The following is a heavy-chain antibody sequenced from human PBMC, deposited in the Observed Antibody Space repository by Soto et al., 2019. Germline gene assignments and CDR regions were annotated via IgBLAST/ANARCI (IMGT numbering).Heavy chain of an antibody. D-gene: IGHD2-15*01. J-gene: IGHJ6*02. CDR2: INHRGGT. V-gene: IGHV4-34*01. Sequence: QVQLQQWGAGLLKPSETLSLTCAVYGGSFSGYYWSWIRQSPGKGLEWIGEINHRGGTNYNPSLNSQVTTSVDTSKSQFYLKLTTVTGADTGVYYGASRGKMVVKAYFYDYGMDVWGPGTTVTVSS. CDR1: GGSFSGYY. CDR3: ASRGKMVVKAYFYDYGMDV.